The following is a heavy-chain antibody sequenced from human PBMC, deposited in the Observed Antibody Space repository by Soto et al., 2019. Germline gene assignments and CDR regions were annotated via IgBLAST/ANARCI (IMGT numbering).Heavy chain of an antibody. CDR1: GYIFIHYY. CDR2: INPSGGST. V-gene: IGHV1-46*03. CDR3: ARGLARVESWFDY. J-gene: IGHJ4*02. Sequence: ASVKVSCKASGYIFIHYYIHWVRQAPGQGLEWMGIINPSGGSTSYAQKFQGRVTMTRDTSTSTVYMELSSLRSEDTAVYYCARGLARVESWFDYWGQGTLVTVSS.